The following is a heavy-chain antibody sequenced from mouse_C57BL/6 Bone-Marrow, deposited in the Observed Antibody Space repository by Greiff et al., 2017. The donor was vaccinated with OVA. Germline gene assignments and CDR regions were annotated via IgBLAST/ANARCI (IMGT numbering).Heavy chain of an antibody. Sequence: QVQLQQPGAELVKPGASVKLSCKASGYTFTSYWMHWVKQRPGRGLEWIGRIDPNSGGTKYNEKFKSKATLTVDKPSSTAYMQLSSLTSEDSAVYDCAREGGTTVVAKGFDYWGQGTTLTVSS. D-gene: IGHD1-1*01. CDR3: AREGGTTVVAKGFDY. J-gene: IGHJ2*01. CDR2: IDPNSGGT. V-gene: IGHV1-72*01. CDR1: GYTFTSYW.